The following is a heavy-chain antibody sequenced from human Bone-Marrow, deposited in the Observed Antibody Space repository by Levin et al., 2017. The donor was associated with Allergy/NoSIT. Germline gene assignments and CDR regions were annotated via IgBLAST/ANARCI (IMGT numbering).Heavy chain of an antibody. Sequence: GESLKISCAASGFTFDDFAMFWVRQRPGGGLQWVSLITWDGGRTHYSASVKGRFTISRDNGKNSLFLQMNNLTTEDTAFYYCGKASYFPYYFDSWGRGTLVTVSS. D-gene: IGHD2/OR15-2a*01. CDR1: GFTFDDFA. V-gene: IGHV3-43*01. CDR2: ITWDGGRT. CDR3: GKASYFPYYFDS. J-gene: IGHJ4*02.